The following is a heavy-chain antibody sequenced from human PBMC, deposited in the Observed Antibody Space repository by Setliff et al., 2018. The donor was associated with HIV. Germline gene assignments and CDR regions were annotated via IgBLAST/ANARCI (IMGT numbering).Heavy chain of an antibody. J-gene: IGHJ3*02. D-gene: IGHD5-18*01. CDR1: GGSISSSSYY. V-gene: IGHV4-39*01. Sequence: PSETLPLTCTVSGGSISSSSYYWGWIRQPPGKGLEWIGSIYYSGSTYYNPSLKSRVTISVDTSKNQFSLKLSSVTAADTAVYYCARRQQLWLLYAFDIWGQGTMVTVSS. CDR2: IYYSGST. CDR3: ARRQQLWLLYAFDI.